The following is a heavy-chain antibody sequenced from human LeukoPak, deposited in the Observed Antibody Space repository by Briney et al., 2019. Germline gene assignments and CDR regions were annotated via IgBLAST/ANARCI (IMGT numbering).Heavy chain of an antibody. CDR3: ARVLRDASGYYDY. V-gene: IGHV3-23*01. CDR2: ISGSGGST. D-gene: IGHD3-22*01. CDR1: GFTFSSYA. Sequence: GGFLRLSCAASGFTFSSYAMSWVRQAPGKGLEWVSAISGSGGSTYYADSVKGRFTISRDNSKNTLYLQMGSLRAEDMAVYYCARVLRDASGYYDYWGQGTLVTVSS. J-gene: IGHJ4*02.